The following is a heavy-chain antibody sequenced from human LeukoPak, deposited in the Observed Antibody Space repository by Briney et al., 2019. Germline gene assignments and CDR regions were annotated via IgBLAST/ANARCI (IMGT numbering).Heavy chain of an antibody. V-gene: IGHV4-39*01. J-gene: IGHJ3*02. CDR1: GGSISSSSYY. CDR3: ARLRAGGIAVAGTSRGDAFDI. CDR2: IYYSGST. Sequence: SETLSLTCTVSGGSISSSSYYWGWSRQPPGKGLEWIGSIYYSGSTYYNPSLKSRVTISVDTSKNQFSLKLSSVTAADTAVYYCARLRAGGIAVAGTSRGDAFDIWGQGTMVTVSS. D-gene: IGHD6-19*01.